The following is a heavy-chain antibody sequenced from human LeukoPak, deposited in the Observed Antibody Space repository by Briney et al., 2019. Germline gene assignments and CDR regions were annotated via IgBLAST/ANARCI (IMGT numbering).Heavy chain of an antibody. Sequence: GASVKVSCKASVYTFTGYYMHWGRQAPGQGLEWMGWINPNSGGTNYAQKFQGRVTMTRDTSIRTAYMELSRLRSDDTAVYYCATAPRLVGAATPSDYWGQGTLVTVSS. CDR3: ATAPRLVGAATPSDY. J-gene: IGHJ4*02. CDR2: INPNSGGT. CDR1: VYTFTGYY. V-gene: IGHV1-2*02. D-gene: IGHD1-26*01.